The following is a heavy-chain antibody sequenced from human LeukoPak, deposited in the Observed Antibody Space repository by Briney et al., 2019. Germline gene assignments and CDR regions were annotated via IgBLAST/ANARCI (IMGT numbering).Heavy chain of an antibody. CDR2: ISGSGGST. CDR3: AKVLTGTVIYYFDY. CDR1: GFTFSSYA. V-gene: IGHV3-23*01. J-gene: IGHJ4*02. D-gene: IGHD4-17*01. Sequence: GGSLTLPCAASGFTFSSYAMSWVRQAPGKGLEWVSAISGSGGSTYYADSVKGRFTISRDNSKNTLYLQMNSLRAEDTAVYYCAKVLTGTVIYYFDYWGQGTTVTVSS.